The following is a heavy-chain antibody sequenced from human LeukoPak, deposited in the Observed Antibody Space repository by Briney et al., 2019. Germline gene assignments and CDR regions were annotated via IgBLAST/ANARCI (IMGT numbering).Heavy chain of an antibody. CDR3: ARINAQSHNFWSGYPHGWFDP. CDR1: GFTFTTYW. J-gene: IGHJ5*02. D-gene: IGHD3-3*01. CDR2: IKQDGGEK. Sequence: GGSLRLSCAASGFTFTTYWMTWVRQAPGKGLEWVANIKQDGGEKYYVDPVKGRFTVSRDNDKNSLYLEMSSVRAEDTAVYYCARINAQSHNFWSGYPHGWFDPWGQGTLVTVSS. V-gene: IGHV3-7*01.